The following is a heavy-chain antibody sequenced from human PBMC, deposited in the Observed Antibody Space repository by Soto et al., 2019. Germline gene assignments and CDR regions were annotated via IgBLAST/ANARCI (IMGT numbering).Heavy chain of an antibody. CDR1: GFTFSSYW. Sequence: RLSCAASGFTFSSYWMSWVRQAPGKGLEWVANIKQDGSEKYYVDSVKGRFTISRDNAKNSLYLQMKSLRAEDTAVYYCARDFGVGAAGLVSGYWGQGTLVTVSS. J-gene: IGHJ4*02. CDR2: IKQDGSEK. CDR3: ARDFGVGAAGLVSGY. V-gene: IGHV3-7*03. D-gene: IGHD6-13*01.